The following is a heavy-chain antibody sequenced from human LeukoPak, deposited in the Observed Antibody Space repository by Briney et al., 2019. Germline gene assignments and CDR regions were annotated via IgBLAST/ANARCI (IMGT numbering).Heavy chain of an antibody. CDR1: GGTFATYS. Sequence: ASVKVSCKASGGTFATYSYSWVRQAPGQGLEWMGRIIPVLDKTNYVQKFQGRVTITADKTTNTAYMDLGSLRSEDTAVYYCARAGQISTGAYFDYWGQGTLVTVSS. V-gene: IGHV1-69*08. J-gene: IGHJ4*02. CDR2: IIPVLDKT. CDR3: ARAGQISTGAYFDY. D-gene: IGHD3-10*01.